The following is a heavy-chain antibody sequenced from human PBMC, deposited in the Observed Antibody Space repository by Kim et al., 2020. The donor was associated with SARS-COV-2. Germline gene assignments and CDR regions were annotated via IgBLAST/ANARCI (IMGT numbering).Heavy chain of an antibody. CDR3: ARDYYYGSGSYYYYYYGMDV. CDR1: GFTFSSYS. V-gene: IGHV3-21*01. CDR2: ISSSSSYI. J-gene: IGHJ6*02. Sequence: GGSLRLSCAASGFTFSSYSMNWVRQAPGKGLEWVSSISSSSSYIYYAESVKGRFTISRDNAKNSLYLQMNSLRAEDTAVYYCARDYYYGSGSYYYYYYGMDVWGQGTTVTVSS. D-gene: IGHD3-10*01.